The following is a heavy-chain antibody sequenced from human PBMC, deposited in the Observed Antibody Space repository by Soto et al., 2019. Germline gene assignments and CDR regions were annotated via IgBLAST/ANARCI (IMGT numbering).Heavy chain of an antibody. Sequence: PGGSLRLSCAASGFTFDDYAMHWVRQAPGKGLEWVSGISWNSGSIGYADSVKGRFTISRDNAKNSLYLQMNSLRAEDTALYYCAKSAQGAFDIWGQGTMVTVSS. CDR3: AKSAQGAFDI. V-gene: IGHV3-9*01. CDR1: GFTFDDYA. D-gene: IGHD3-3*01. J-gene: IGHJ3*02. CDR2: ISWNSGSI.